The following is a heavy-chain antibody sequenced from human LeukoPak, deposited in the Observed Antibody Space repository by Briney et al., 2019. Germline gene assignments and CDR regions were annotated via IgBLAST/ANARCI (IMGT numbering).Heavy chain of an antibody. Sequence: SQTPSLTCTVSGGSISSGGYYWSWIRQPPGKGLEWIGYIYHSGSTYYNPSLKSRVTISVDRSKNQFSLKLSSVTAADTAVYYCARDIAAAGSFDYWGQGTLVTVSS. CDR3: ARDIAAAGSFDY. CDR2: IYHSGST. CDR1: GGSISSGGYY. V-gene: IGHV4-30-2*01. D-gene: IGHD6-13*01. J-gene: IGHJ4*02.